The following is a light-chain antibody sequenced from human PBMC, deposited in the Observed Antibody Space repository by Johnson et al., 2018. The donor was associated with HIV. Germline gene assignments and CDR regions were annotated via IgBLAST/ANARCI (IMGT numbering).Light chain of an antibody. V-gene: IGLV1-51*01. CDR1: SSNIGNNY. Sequence: QSVLTQPPSVSAAPGQKVTISCSGSSSNIGNNYVSWYQQLPRTAPKLLIYDNNKRPSGIPDRFSGSKSGTSATLAITGLQTGDEADYYCGTWDTSLGAPYVFRSGTKFTVL. CDR3: GTWDTSLGAPYV. J-gene: IGLJ1*01. CDR2: DNN.